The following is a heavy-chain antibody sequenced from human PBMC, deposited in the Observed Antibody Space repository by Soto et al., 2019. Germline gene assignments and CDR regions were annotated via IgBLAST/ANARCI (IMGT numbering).Heavy chain of an antibody. J-gene: IGHJ5*02. CDR2: ISSSSSYI. D-gene: IGHD1-20*01. V-gene: IGHV3-21*01. CDR1: GFTFSSYS. Sequence: PGGSLRLSCAASGFTFSSYSMNWVRQAPGKGLEWVSSISSSSSYIYYADSVKGRFTISRDNAKNSLYLQMNSLRAEDTAVYYCAREAITGTTMWFDPWGQGTLVTVSS. CDR3: AREAITGTTMWFDP.